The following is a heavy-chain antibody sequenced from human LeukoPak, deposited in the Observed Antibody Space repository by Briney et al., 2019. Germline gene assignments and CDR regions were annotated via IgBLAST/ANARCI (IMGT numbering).Heavy chain of an antibody. Sequence: PSETLSLTCAVYGGSFSGYYWSWVRQAPGKGLEWVSAISGSGGSTYYADSVKGRFTISRDNSKNTLYLQMNSLRAEDTAVYYCAKAPSIAARLDWFDPWGQGTLVTVSS. CDR1: GGSFSGYY. CDR3: AKAPSIAARLDWFDP. V-gene: IGHV3-23*01. J-gene: IGHJ5*02. CDR2: ISGSGGST. D-gene: IGHD6-6*01.